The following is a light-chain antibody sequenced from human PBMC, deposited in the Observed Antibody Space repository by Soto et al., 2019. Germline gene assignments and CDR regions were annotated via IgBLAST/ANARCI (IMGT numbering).Light chain of an antibody. J-gene: IGKJ5*01. CDR1: QTVSRN. Sequence: EVVMTQPPSTLSVSPWERSTLSCRASQTVSRNLAWYQQRPGQAPRLLMYDISTRAAGVPARFSGSGSETEFTLTIRSLQSEDFAVYFCQQYNNWPSFGQGTRLE. V-gene: IGKV3-15*01. CDR3: QQYNNWPS. CDR2: DIS.